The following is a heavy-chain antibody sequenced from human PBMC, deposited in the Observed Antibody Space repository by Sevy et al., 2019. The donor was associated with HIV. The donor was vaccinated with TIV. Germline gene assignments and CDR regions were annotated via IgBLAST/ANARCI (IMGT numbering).Heavy chain of an antibody. J-gene: IGHJ6*02. CDR2: IKQDGSEK. V-gene: IGHV3-7*03. CDR3: ARNDWFHYYGMDV. Sequence: GGSLRLSCAASGFTFSSYWMSWVRQAPGKGLEWVANIKQDGSEKYYVDSVKGRFTISRDNVKNSLYLQMNSLRAEDTAVYYCARNDWFHYYGMDVWGQGTTVTVSS. CDR1: GFTFSSYW. D-gene: IGHD3-9*01.